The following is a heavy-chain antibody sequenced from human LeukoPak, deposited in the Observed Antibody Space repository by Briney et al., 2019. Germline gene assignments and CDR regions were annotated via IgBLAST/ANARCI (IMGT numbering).Heavy chain of an antibody. CDR2: IKQDGTEK. D-gene: IGHD6-13*01. V-gene: IGHV3-7*03. Sequence: GGSLRLSCAGSGFTFSSYWMTWVRQAPGKGLEWVANIKQDGTEKYYVDSVKGRFTISRDNAQNSLYLQVSSLRAEDTAVYYCARPRDSGWSKTWDYWSQGTLVTVSS. CDR1: GFTFSSYW. J-gene: IGHJ4*02. CDR3: ARPRDSGWSKTWDY.